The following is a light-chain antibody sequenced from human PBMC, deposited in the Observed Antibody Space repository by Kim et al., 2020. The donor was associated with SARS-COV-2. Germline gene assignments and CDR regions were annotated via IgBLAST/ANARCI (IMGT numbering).Light chain of an antibody. CDR3: QQTYSTPPT. CDR2: ETS. Sequence: ASVGDRVTITGRASQSISSYLNWYQQKPGKAPKLLIYETSSLQHGVPSRLSGSGSGTDFTLTISSLQPEDFAIYYCQQTYSTPPTFGQGTKVDIK. V-gene: IGKV1-39*01. CDR1: QSISSY. J-gene: IGKJ1*01.